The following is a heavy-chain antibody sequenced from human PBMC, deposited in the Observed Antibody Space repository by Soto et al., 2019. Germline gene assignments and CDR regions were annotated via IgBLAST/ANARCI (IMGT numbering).Heavy chain of an antibody. CDR1: ELTVNSKY. Sequence: PGGSLRLFCTASELTVNSKYMSWVRQAPGKGLEWVSVIYGGGTRYYAESVKGRFIISSDNSKSTVYLQMNSLRAEDTGIYYCATSHADRGWFSYFDYWGQGTLVTVS. V-gene: IGHV3-66*01. D-gene: IGHD3-10*01. CDR3: ATSHADRGWFSYFDY. J-gene: IGHJ4*02. CDR2: IYGGGTR.